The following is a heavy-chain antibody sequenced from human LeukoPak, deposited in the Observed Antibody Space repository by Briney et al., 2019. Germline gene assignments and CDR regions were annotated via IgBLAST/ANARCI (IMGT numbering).Heavy chain of an antibody. J-gene: IGHJ4*02. CDR3: APTGRVVATTREYYFDY. D-gene: IGHD5-12*01. CDR2: INPNSGAT. Sequence: ASVKVSCEASGYTFTGYYMHWLRQAPGQGLEWMGWINPNSGATNYAQKFQGRVTMTRDTSISTAYMELSRLRSDDTAMYYCAPTGRVVATTREYYFDYWGQGTLVTVSS. CDR1: GYTFTGYY. V-gene: IGHV1-2*02.